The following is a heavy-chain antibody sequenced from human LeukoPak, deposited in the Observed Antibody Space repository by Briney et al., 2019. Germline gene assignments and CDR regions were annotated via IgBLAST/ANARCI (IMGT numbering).Heavy chain of an antibody. J-gene: IGHJ4*02. V-gene: IGHV5-51*01. D-gene: IGHD1-7*01. Sequence: GESLKISCKGSGYTFTSNWIAWVRQLPGKGLEWMGIIYPGDSDTRYGPSFQGQVTISVDKSISTAYLQWSSLKASDSAMYYCAREGTTGGYYGYWGQGTQVTVSS. CDR2: IYPGDSDT. CDR3: AREGTTGGYYGY. CDR1: GYTFTSNW.